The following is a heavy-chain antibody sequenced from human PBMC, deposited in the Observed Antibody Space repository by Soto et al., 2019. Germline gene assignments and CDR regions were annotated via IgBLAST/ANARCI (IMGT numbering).Heavy chain of an antibody. CDR3: ARDRGDSSGWYRGWFDP. V-gene: IGHV1-2*02. CDR2: INPNSGGT. D-gene: IGHD6-19*01. J-gene: IGHJ5*02. CDR1: GYTFTGYY. Sequence: QVQLVQSGAEVKKPGASVKVSCKASGYTFTGYYMHWVRQAPGQGLEWMGWINPNSGGTNYAQKFQGRGTMTRDTSISTAYMELSRLRSDDTAVYYGARDRGDSSGWYRGWFDPWGQGTLVTVSS.